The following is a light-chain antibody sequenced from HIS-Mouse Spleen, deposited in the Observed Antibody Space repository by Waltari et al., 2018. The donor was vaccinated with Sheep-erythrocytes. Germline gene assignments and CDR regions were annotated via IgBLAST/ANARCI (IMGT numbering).Light chain of an antibody. Sequence: QSALTQPASVSGSPGQSLTISCTGTSSHGGSYNLVSWYQQHPGKAPKLMIYEGSKRPSGVSNRFSGSKSGNTASLTISGLQAEDEADYYCCSYAGSSTPWVFGGGTKLTVL. CDR3: CSYAGSSTPWV. CDR2: EGS. CDR1: SSHGGSYNL. J-gene: IGLJ3*02. V-gene: IGLV2-23*01.